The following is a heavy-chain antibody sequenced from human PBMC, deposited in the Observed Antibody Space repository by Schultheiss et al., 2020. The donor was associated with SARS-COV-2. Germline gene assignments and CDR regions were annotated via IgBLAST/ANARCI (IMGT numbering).Heavy chain of an antibody. V-gene: IGHV4-31*03. CDR1: GGSISSGGYY. J-gene: IGHJ6*02. CDR2: IYYSGST. Sequence: SETLSLTCTVSGGSISSGGYYWSWIRQHPGKGLEWIGYIYYSGSTYYNPSLKSRVTISVDTSTNQLSLKLSSVTAADTAVYYCARPGSGYYGMDVWGQGTTVTVSS. D-gene: IGHD3-10*01. CDR3: ARPGSGYYGMDV.